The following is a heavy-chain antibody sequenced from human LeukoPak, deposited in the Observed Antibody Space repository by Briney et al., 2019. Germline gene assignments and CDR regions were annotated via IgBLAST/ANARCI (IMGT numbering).Heavy chain of an antibody. CDR3: ARGALDNYGSGSPDY. CDR2: IYSGGST. J-gene: IGHJ4*02. D-gene: IGHD3-10*01. Sequence: GGSLRLSCAASGFTVSTNYMSWVRQAPGKGLEWVSVIYSGGSTYYADSVKGRFTISRDNSKNTLYLQMNSLRAEDTAVYYCARGALDNYGSGSPDYWGQGTLVTVSS. CDR1: GFTVSTNY. V-gene: IGHV3-53*01.